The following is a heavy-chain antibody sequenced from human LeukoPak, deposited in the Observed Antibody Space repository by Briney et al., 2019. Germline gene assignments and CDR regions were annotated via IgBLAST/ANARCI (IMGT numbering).Heavy chain of an antibody. V-gene: IGHV3-48*04. CDR3: AELGITMIGGV. D-gene: IGHD3-10*02. Sequence: GGSLRLSCAASGFTYSSYSMNWVRQAPGKGLEWVSSISSSGSTIYYADSVKGRFTISRDNAKNSLYLQMNSLRAEDTAVYYCAELGITMIGGVWGKGTTVTISS. J-gene: IGHJ6*04. CDR2: ISSSGSTI. CDR1: GFTYSSYS.